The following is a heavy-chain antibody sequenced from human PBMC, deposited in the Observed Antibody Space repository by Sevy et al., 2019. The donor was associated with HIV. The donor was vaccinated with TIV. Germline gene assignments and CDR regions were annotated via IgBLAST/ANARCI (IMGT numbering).Heavy chain of an antibody. J-gene: IGHJ4*02. CDR1: GFVFSNYA. V-gene: IGHV3-23*01. CDR3: ARLMDSSGWYGVDY. D-gene: IGHD6-19*01. CDR2: ISGSGGNT. Sequence: GGYLRLSCAGSGFVFSNYAMSWVRQAPGKGLEWVSSISGSGGNTYYADSVKGRFTISRDNSKNTLYLQMSSLRVEHTAVYYCARLMDSSGWYGVDYWGQGTLVTVSS.